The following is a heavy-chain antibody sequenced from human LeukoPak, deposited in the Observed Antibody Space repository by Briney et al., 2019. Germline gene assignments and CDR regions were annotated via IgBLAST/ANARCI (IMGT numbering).Heavy chain of an antibody. V-gene: IGHV6-1*01. CDR3: ARDLAGFGGYSYGMVDY. CDR1: GDSVSSNSAA. Sequence: PSLTFAISGDSVSSNSAAWNWLRQSPSRGLEWLGSTYYRSEWHNDHAGSVKSQIIISPDTSKNQFSLQLKSVTPEDTAVYYCARDLAGFGGYSYGMVDYWGQGTLVTVSS. J-gene: IGHJ4*02. CDR2: TYYRSEWHN. D-gene: IGHD5-18*01.